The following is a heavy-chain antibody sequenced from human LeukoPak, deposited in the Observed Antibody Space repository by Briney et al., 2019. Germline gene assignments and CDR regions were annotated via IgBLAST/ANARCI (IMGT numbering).Heavy chain of an antibody. D-gene: IGHD3-22*01. CDR1: GFIFSSYG. V-gene: IGHV3-30*02. CDR3: AKHDSRSDF. Sequence: PGGSLRLSCAASGFIFSSYGMHWVRQPPGKGLEWVAFIRSDGSDKYYAASVKGRFTISRDNSKNTLYLQMNSLRAEDTAVYYCAKHDSRSDFWGQGTLVTVSS. CDR2: IRSDGSDK. J-gene: IGHJ4*02.